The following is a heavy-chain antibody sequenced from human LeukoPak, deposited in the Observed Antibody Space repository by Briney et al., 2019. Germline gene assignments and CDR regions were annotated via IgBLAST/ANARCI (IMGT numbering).Heavy chain of an antibody. CDR1: GYTFTGYS. CDR2: VSAYADNT. CDR3: ARDCIGCHGFDY. D-gene: IGHD2-15*01. V-gene: IGHV1-18*04. J-gene: IGHJ4*02. Sequence: ASVKVSCKASGYTFTGYSIHWVRQAPGQGLEWMGWVSAYADNTNYVQKLQGRVTMTTDTSTSTAYMELRSLISDDTAVYYCARDCIGCHGFDYWGQGTLVTVSS.